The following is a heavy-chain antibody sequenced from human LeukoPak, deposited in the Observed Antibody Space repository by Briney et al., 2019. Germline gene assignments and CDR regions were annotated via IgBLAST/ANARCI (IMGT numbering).Heavy chain of an antibody. CDR2: ISWNSGSI. V-gene: IGHV3-9*01. J-gene: IGHJ5*02. Sequence: PGRSLRLSCAASGFTFDDYAMHWVRQAPGKGLEWVSGISWNSGSIGYADSVKGRFTISRDNAKNSLYLQMNSLRAEDTALYYCAKDIDYDSSGYSTAFDPWGQGTLVTVSS. D-gene: IGHD3-22*01. CDR1: GFTFDDYA. CDR3: AKDIDYDSSGYSTAFDP.